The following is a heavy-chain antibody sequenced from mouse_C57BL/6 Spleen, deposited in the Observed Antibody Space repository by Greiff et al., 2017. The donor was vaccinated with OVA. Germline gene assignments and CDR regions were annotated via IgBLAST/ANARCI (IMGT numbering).Heavy chain of an antibody. D-gene: IGHD1-1*01. V-gene: IGHV1-53*01. CDR2: INPSNGGT. CDR1: GYTFTSYW. Sequence: VQLQQPGTDLVKPGASVKLSCKASGYTFTSYWMHWVKQRPGQGLEWIGNINPSNGGTNYNEKFKSKATLTVDKSSSTAYMQLSSLTSEDSAVYYCARDYYGSSYLYYFDYWGQGTTLTVSS. CDR3: ARDYYGSSYLYYFDY. J-gene: IGHJ2*01.